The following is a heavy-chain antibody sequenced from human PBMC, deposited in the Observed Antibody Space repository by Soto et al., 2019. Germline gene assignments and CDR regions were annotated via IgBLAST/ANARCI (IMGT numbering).Heavy chain of an antibody. J-gene: IGHJ6*02. CDR3: AKFSGGSWHYYYGMDV. D-gene: IGHD6-13*01. CDR2: ISGSGGST. Sequence: GGSLRLSCAASGFTFSSYAMSWVRQAPGKGLEWVSAISGSGGSTYYADSVKGRFTISRDNSKNTLYLQMNSLRAEDTAVYYCAKFSGGSWHYYYGMDVWGQGTTVTVSS. CDR1: GFTFSSYA. V-gene: IGHV3-23*01.